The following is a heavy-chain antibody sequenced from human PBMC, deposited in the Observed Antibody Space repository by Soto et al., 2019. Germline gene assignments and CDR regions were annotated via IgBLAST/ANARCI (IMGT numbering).Heavy chain of an antibody. D-gene: IGHD2-21*02. CDR2: ISSSGYSA. Sequence: EVQLLESGGALVQPGVSLSLSCAASGFTYNNYAMGWVRQAPGKGLEWVLAISSSGYSAYYADSVKGRFTISRDNSRNTMFRQMNKLSAEDTAVYYCAKGSVVVAAKFDSWGQGTQVTVSS. V-gene: IGHV3-23*01. CDR1: GFTYNNYA. CDR3: AKGSVVVAAKFDS. J-gene: IGHJ4*02.